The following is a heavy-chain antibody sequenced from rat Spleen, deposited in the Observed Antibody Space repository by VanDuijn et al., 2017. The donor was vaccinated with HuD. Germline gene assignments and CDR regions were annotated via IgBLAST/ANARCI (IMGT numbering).Heavy chain of an antibody. D-gene: IGHD1-4*01. CDR2: ISYDGSGT. CDR1: GFTFSNYD. J-gene: IGHJ3*01. Sequence: EVQLVESGGGLVQPGRSMKLSCAASGFTFSNYDMAWVRQAPTKGLEWVASISYDGSGTYYRDSVKGRFTISRDNAKNTLSLQMDSLRTEDTATYYCATPTPGIPFAYWGQGTLVTVSS. V-gene: IGHV5-25*01. CDR3: ATPTPGIPFAY.